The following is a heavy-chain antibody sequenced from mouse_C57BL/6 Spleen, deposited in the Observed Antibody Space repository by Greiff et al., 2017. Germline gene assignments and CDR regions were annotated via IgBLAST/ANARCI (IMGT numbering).Heavy chain of an antibody. D-gene: IGHD1-1*01. CDR2: ISDSGSYT. CDR1: GFTFTSYA. V-gene: IGHV5-4*01. CDR3: ARDLFNTAIVAPFDD. Sequence: DVHLVESGGGLVKPGGSLKLSCAASGFTFTSYAMSWVRQTPGQRLEWVATISDSGSYTYYPDNVKGRFTISSDNSTNTLYLQMSNLKSEDTAVYYCARDLFNTAIVAPFDDWGKGTLVTVSA. J-gene: IGHJ3*01.